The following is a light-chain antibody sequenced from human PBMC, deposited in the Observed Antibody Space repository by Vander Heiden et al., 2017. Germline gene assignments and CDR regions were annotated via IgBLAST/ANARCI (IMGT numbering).Light chain of an antibody. CDR3: QQGGNCPFT. CDR2: DAS. V-gene: IGKV3-11*01. Sequence: EIVLTQPPATLSLSPGERATLSCRASQSVSSYLAWYQQKPGQAPRLLIYDASNRATGIPARFSGSGSGTDVTLTNSRLEPEDFAVYYCQQGGNCPFTFGQGTQLEIK. CDR1: QSVSSY. J-gene: IGKJ5*01.